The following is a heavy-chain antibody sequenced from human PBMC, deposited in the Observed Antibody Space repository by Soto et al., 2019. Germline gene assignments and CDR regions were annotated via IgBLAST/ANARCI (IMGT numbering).Heavy chain of an antibody. V-gene: IGHV4-4*07. J-gene: IGHJ4*02. CDR3: ARGMSGYDYIFDY. Sequence: KSSETLSLTCTVSGKSISGFYWGWIRQPAGKGLEWIGSISTSGSTNYNPSLKSRVAMSVDTSKNQFSLKVTSVTAADTAVYYCARGMSGYDYIFDYWGQGTLVTVSS. CDR2: ISTSGST. CDR1: GKSISGFY. D-gene: IGHD5-12*01.